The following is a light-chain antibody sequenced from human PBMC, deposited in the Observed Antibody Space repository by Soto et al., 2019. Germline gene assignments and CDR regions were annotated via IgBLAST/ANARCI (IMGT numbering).Light chain of an antibody. J-gene: IGKJ1*01. CDR1: QSVSSY. V-gene: IGKV3-11*01. Sequence: EIVLTQSPCTLSLSPGERATLSCRASQSVSSYLAWYQQKPGQAPRLLIYDASNRATGIPARFSGSGSGTDFTLTISSLEPEDFAVYYCQQRSNWLWTFGQGTKVDIK. CDR3: QQRSNWLWT. CDR2: DAS.